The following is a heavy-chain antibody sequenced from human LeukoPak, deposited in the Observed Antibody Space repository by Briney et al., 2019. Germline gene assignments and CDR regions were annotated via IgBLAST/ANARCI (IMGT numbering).Heavy chain of an antibody. Sequence: GASVKVSCKASGYTFNSYYMHWVRQAPGQGLEWMGIINPSSGSTSYAQNFQGRDTMTRDTSSSTVYMELSSLRSEDTAVYYCARGYTYGDYWGQGTLVTVSS. CDR1: GYTFNSYY. D-gene: IGHD5-18*01. V-gene: IGHV1-46*02. CDR2: INPSSGST. J-gene: IGHJ4*02. CDR3: ARGYTYGDY.